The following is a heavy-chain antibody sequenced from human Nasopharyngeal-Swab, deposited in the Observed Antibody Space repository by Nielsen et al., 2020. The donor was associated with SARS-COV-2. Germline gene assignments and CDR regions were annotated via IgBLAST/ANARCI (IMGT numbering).Heavy chain of an antibody. D-gene: IGHD3-10*01. V-gene: IGHV5-10-1*01. CDR3: ARRSFYYGSGTVRGMDV. J-gene: IGHJ6*02. Sequence: FCYGSAYSSISYWISWVLQMPGKALEWMGLIDPSDSYSNYSPSFQGHVTISVDKSLSTAFLQWSSLKASDTAVYYCARRSFYYGSGTVRGMDVWGQGTTVTVSS. CDR1: AYSSISYW. CDR2: IDPSDSYS.